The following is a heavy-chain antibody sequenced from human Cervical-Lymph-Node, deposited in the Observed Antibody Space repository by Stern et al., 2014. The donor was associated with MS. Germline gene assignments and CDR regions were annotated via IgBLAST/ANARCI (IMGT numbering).Heavy chain of an antibody. D-gene: IGHD1-1*01. CDR2: IHTSGTT. CDR1: GASISSRSHH. Sequence: QLQLQESGPGLVKPSQTLSLTCTVSGASISSRSHHWSWIRQPAGTGLEWIGRIHTSGTTSYNPSLKSRVTISVETSKNQFSLKLTSVTAADTAIYYCAKEAWNDYLHAFDIWGQGTMVTVSS. CDR3: AKEAWNDYLHAFDI. J-gene: IGHJ3*02. V-gene: IGHV4-61*02.